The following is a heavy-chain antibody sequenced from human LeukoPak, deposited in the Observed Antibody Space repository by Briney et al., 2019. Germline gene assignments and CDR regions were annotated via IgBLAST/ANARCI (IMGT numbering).Heavy chain of an antibody. Sequence: PSETLPLTCTVSGYSISSGYYWGWIRQPPGKGLEWIGSIYHSGSTYYNPSLKSRVTISVDTSKNQFSLKLSSVTAADTAVYYCAREPSCSSTSCSDAFDIWGQGTMVTVSS. J-gene: IGHJ3*02. V-gene: IGHV4-38-2*02. CDR3: AREPSCSSTSCSDAFDI. CDR1: GYSISSGYY. D-gene: IGHD2-2*01. CDR2: IYHSGST.